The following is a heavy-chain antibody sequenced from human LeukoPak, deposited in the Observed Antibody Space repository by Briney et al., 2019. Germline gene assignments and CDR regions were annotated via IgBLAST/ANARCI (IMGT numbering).Heavy chain of an antibody. D-gene: IGHD5-12*01. J-gene: IGHJ4*02. CDR2: IWYDGSNK. CDR3: ARDGNSGYDLGGFDY. V-gene: IGHV3-33*01. CDR1: GFTFSSYG. Sequence: PPGGSLRLSCAASGFTFSSYGMHWVRQAPGKGLEWEAVIWYDGSNKYYADSVKGRFTMSRDNSKNTLYLQMSSLRAEDTAVYYCARDGNSGYDLGGFDYWGQGTLVTVSS.